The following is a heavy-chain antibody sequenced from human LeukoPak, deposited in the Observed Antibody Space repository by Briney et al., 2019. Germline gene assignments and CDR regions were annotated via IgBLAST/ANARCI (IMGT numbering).Heavy chain of an antibody. CDR2: INAGNGKT. J-gene: IGHJ6*04. D-gene: IGHD5-12*01. CDR3: ARASIVATRYYFYGMDV. Sequence: ASVKVSCKASGFPLSTYAIHWVRQAPGQSLEWVGWINAGNGKTEYAQKLHDRVTITGDTSASTADMELSSLRSEDTAVYYCARASIVATRYYFYGMDVWGKGTTVIVFS. CDR1: GFPLSTYA. V-gene: IGHV1-3*01.